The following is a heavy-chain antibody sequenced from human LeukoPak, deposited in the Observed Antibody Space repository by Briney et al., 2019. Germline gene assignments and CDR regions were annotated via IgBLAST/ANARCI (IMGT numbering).Heavy chain of an antibody. V-gene: IGHV3-15*01. J-gene: IGHJ4*02. CDR3: TTDIVATGFDY. CDR2: IKSKTDGGTT. CDR1: GFTFSNAW. D-gene: IGHD5-12*01. Sequence: GGSLRLSCAASGFTFSNAWMSWVHQAPGKGLEWVGRIKSKTDGGTTDYAAPVKGRFTISRDDSKNTLYLQMNSLKAEDTAVYYCTTDIVATGFDYWGQGTLVTVSS.